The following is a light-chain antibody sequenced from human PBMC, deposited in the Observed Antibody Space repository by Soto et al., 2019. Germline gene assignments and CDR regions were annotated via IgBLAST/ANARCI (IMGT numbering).Light chain of an antibody. V-gene: IGKV4-1*01. J-gene: IGKJ3*01. CDR2: WAS. CDR3: QQYYATPLI. Sequence: DIVMTQSPDSLAVSLGERATINCKSSQTVLFRSNNKNYLAWYQQKPRQPPKLLIYWASTRESGVPDRFSGSGSGTDFTLTISSLQADDVAVYYCQQYYATPLIFGPGTKVDIK. CDR1: QTVLFRSNNKNY.